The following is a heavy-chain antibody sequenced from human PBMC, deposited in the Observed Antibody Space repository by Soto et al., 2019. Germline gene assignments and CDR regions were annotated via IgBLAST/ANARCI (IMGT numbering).Heavy chain of an antibody. CDR1: GFTFNSKA. J-gene: IGHJ6*02. CDR3: ALRDMGYFYYGMDV. Sequence: PRLSCAASGFTFNSKAMSCVRHALGKGLEWVSAISGSGGSTYYADSVKGRFTISRDNSKNTLYLQMNSLRAEDTAVYYCALRDMGYFYYGMDVWGQRTTVTVSS. D-gene: IGHD2-15*01. CDR2: ISGSGGST. V-gene: IGHV3-23*01.